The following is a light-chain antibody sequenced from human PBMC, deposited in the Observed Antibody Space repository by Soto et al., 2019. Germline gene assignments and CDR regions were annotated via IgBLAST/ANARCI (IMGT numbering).Light chain of an antibody. CDR1: QSVTSNY. CDR3: QHYVSPPIS. V-gene: IGKV3-20*01. J-gene: IGKJ5*01. CDR2: GAS. Sequence: EMVLTESPGTLSLPPGERATLSCRATQSVTSNYLAWYQQKPRQAPRLLVYGASSRATGISDRFSGSGSGTDFAHTISVLEREEFAVYYCQHYVSPPISFRNGIRLDIK.